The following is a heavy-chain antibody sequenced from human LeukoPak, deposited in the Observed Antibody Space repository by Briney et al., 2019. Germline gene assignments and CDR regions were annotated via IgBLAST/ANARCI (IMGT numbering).Heavy chain of an antibody. V-gene: IGHV3-15*01. Sequence: PGGSLRLSCAASGFTFSNAWMSWVRQAPGKGLEWVGRIKRKTDGGTTDYAAIVKGRFTISRDDSKNTLYLQMNSLKVEDTDVYFCTTGGHYSGNWGQGTLVTVSS. D-gene: IGHD3-10*01. CDR1: GFTFSNAW. CDR2: IKRKTDGGTT. CDR3: TTGGHYSGN. J-gene: IGHJ4*02.